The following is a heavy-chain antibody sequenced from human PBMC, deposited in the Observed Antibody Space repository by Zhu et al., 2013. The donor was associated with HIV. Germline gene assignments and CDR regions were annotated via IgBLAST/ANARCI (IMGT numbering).Heavy chain of an antibody. CDR1: IHFTSYD. CDR3: ARVPLKDIVVHAFDI. V-gene: IGHV1-8*03. D-gene: IGHD2-2*01. Sequence: QVQLXQSGAEVKKPGAQXRSPAGFWIHFTSYDINWVRQATGQGLEWMGWMNPNSGNTGYAQKFQGRVTITRNTSISTAHMELSSLRSEDTAVYYCARVPLKDIVVHAFDIWGQGTMVTVSS. CDR2: MNPNSGNT. J-gene: IGHJ3*02.